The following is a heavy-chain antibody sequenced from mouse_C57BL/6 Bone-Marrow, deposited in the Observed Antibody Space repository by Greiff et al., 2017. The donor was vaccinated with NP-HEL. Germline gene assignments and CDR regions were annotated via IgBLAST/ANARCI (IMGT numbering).Heavy chain of an antibody. CDR1: GYTFTDYE. J-gene: IGHJ4*01. D-gene: IGHD1-1*01. CDR3: TRERIYYYVYYAMDY. CDR2: IDPETGGT. V-gene: IGHV1-15*01. Sequence: QVQLQQSGAELVRPGASVTLSCEASGYTFTDYEMHWVKQTPVHGLEWIGAIDPETGGTAYNQKFKGKAILTADKSSSTAYMELRSLTSEDSAVYYCTRERIYYYVYYAMDYWGQGTSVTVSS.